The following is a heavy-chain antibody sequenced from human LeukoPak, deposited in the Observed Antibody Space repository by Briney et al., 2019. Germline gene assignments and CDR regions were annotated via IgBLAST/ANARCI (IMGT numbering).Heavy chain of an antibody. Sequence: GASVKVSCEASGYTFTSYGISWVRQAPGQGLEWMGWISAYNGNTNYAQKLQGRVTMTTDTSTSTAYMELRSLRSDDTAVYYCARVAYSSSSLYYYYMDVWGKGTTVTVSS. CDR2: ISAYNGNT. CDR1: GYTFTSYG. J-gene: IGHJ6*03. CDR3: ARVAYSSSSLYYYYMDV. D-gene: IGHD6-6*01. V-gene: IGHV1-18*01.